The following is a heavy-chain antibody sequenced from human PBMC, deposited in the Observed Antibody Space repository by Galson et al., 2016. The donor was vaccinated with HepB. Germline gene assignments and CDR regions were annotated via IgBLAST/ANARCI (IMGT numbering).Heavy chain of an antibody. V-gene: IGHV3-33*01. D-gene: IGHD3/OR15-3a*01. CDR3: ARVGLTTYTCFDP. CDR1: GFTFSSYG. J-gene: IGHJ5*02. CDR2: ISYDGTNE. Sequence: SLRLSCAASGFTFSSYGMHWVRQAPGKGLEWVAVISYDGTNEYYADSVKGRFTISRDNSRNTVYLQMNSLRAEDTAIYYCARVGLTTYTCFDPWGQGTLVTVSS.